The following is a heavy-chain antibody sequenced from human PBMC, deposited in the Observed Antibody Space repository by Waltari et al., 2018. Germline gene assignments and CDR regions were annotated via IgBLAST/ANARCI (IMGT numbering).Heavy chain of an antibody. D-gene: IGHD6-13*01. CDR2: IYYSGST. CDR3: ARDGGSSSWLGWYFDL. Sequence: QLQLQESGPGLVKPSETLSLTCTVSGGSISSSSYYWGWIRQPPGKGLEWIGSIYYSGSTYYNPALKSRVTISVDTSKNQFSRKLSSVTAADTAVYYCARDGGSSSWLGWYFDLWGRGTLVTVSS. CDR1: GGSISSSSYY. V-gene: IGHV4-39*07. J-gene: IGHJ2*01.